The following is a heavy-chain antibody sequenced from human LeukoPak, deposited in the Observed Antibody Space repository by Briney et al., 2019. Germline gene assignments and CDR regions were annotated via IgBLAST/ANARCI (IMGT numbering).Heavy chain of an antibody. Sequence: GGSLRLSSTTSGFIFSNYGMHWVRQAPGKGLEWVAFIRHDGSNKYYADSVKGRCTISRDNSKKTVYLQMNSLRTEDTAVYYCAKDRWLQGYFDYWGQGTLVTVSS. CDR3: AKDRWLQGYFDY. J-gene: IGHJ4*02. CDR1: GFIFSNYG. V-gene: IGHV3-30*02. D-gene: IGHD5-24*01. CDR2: IRHDGSNK.